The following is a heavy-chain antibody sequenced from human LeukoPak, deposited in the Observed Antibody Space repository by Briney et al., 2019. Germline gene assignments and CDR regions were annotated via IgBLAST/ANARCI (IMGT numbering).Heavy chain of an antibody. D-gene: IGHD6-19*01. Sequence: GGSLRLSCAASAASVDEYGMSWVRQSPGKGLEWISGINWNGGRTYYADSVKGRFTISRDNAKNSLYLQMNSLRAEDTAFYYCAGSRSLVAVAGIEGLDIWGQGTMVTVSS. CDR1: AASVDEYG. CDR3: AGSRSLVAVAGIEGLDI. CDR2: INWNGGRT. J-gene: IGHJ3*02. V-gene: IGHV3-20*04.